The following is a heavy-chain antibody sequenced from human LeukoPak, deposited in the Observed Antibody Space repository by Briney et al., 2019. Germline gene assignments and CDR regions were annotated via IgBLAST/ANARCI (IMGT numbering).Heavy chain of an antibody. CDR1: GGSFSGYY. J-gene: IGHJ3*02. CDR3: ARVSPGDAFDI. CDR2: INHSGST. V-gene: IGHV4-34*01. Sequence: SGTLPLTCAVYGGSFSGYYWSWIRQPPGKGLEWIGEINHSGSTNYNPSLKSRVTISVDTSKNQFSLKLSSVTAADTAVYYCARVSPGDAFDIWGQGTMVTVSS. D-gene: IGHD1-14*01.